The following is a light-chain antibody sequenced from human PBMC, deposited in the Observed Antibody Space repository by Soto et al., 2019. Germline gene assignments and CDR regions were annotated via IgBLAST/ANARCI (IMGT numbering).Light chain of an antibody. V-gene: IGKV1-39*01. Sequence: DIQMTQSPSSLSASVGDRVTIACRASQGINTYLNWYQQKPGKAPKLLIYAASSLQSGVPSRFSGSGSETDFTLTISSLQPEDFATYSCQQSYSTTWTFGQGTKV. CDR1: QGINTY. J-gene: IGKJ1*01. CDR2: AAS. CDR3: QQSYSTTWT.